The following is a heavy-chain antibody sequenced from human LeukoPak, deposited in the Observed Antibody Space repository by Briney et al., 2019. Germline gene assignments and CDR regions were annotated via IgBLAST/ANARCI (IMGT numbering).Heavy chain of an antibody. CDR1: GYTFTSYG. Sequence: ASVKASCKASGYTFTSYGISWVRQAPGQGLEWMGWMNPNSGNTGYAQKFQGRVTMTRNTSISTAYMELSSLRSEDTAVYYCARVVRGRRGIAVAGTMEYYFDYWGQGTLVTVSS. J-gene: IGHJ4*02. V-gene: IGHV1-8*02. CDR3: ARVVRGRRGIAVAGTMEYYFDY. CDR2: MNPNSGNT. D-gene: IGHD6-19*01.